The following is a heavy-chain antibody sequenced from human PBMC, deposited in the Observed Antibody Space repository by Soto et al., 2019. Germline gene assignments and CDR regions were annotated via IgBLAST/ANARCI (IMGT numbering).Heavy chain of an antibody. CDR3: ARLVADSSWYHYGLDV. CDR2: IFSNNER. D-gene: IGHD6-13*01. CDR1: GFSLTTGRMG. V-gene: IGHV2-26*03. J-gene: IGHJ6*02. Sequence: QVTLKESGPVLVKATETLTLTCNISGFSLTTGRMGVSWIRQPPGKALEWVALIFSNNERSYITYLQSRLSISYETSKCQVVLTMTNVDPVYTATYFCARLVADSSWYHYGLDVWGQGTTFTVS.